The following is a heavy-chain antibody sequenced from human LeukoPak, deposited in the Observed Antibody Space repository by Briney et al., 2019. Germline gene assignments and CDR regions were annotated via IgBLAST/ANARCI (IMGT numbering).Heavy chain of an antibody. CDR1: GGSISSSSYY. V-gene: IGHV4-39*01. J-gene: IGHJ4*02. Sequence: SETLSLTCTVSGGSISSSSYYWDWIRQPPGKGLEWIGSIYYSGSTHYNPSLKSRVTISVDTSKNQLSLKLSSVTAADTAVYYCARFVVPTWASYFDYWGQGILVTVSS. CDR3: ARFVVPTWASYFDY. D-gene: IGHD2-21*01. CDR2: IYYSGST.